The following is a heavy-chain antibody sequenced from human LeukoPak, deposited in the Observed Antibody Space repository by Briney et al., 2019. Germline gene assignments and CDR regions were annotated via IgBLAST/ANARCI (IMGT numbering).Heavy chain of an antibody. V-gene: IGHV1-69*01. Sequence: GASVKVSCKASGGTFSSYAISWVRQAPGQGLEWMGGIIPIFGTANYAQKFQGRVTITADESTSTAYMELRSLRSDDTAVYYCARDRARKGSYYYWGQGTLVTVSS. J-gene: IGHJ4*02. CDR1: GGTFSSYA. CDR3: ARDRARKGSYYY. CDR2: IIPIFGTA. D-gene: IGHD1-26*01.